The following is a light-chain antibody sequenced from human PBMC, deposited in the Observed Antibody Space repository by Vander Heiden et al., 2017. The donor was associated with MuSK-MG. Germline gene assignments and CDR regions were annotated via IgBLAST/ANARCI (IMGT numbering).Light chain of an antibody. Sequence: SSELTQPPSVSVSPGQTASITCSGDKLGDKYACWYQQKPGQSPVPVIYQDTKRPAGIPERFSGSNSGNTATLTISGTQAMDEGDYYCQAWASSTVVFGGGTKLTVL. CDR1: KLGDKY. J-gene: IGLJ3*02. CDR3: QAWASSTVV. CDR2: QDT. V-gene: IGLV3-1*01.